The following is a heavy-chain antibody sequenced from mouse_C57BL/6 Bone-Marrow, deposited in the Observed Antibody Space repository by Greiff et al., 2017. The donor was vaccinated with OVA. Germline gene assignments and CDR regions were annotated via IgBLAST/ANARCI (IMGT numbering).Heavy chain of an antibody. V-gene: IGHV2-2*01. J-gene: IGHJ4*01. CDR2: IWSGGST. D-gene: IGHD1-1*01. CDR1: GFSLTSYG. Sequence: VQLQQSGPGLVQPSQSLSITCTVSGFSLTSYGVHWVRQSPGKGLEWLGVIWSGGSTDYNAAFISRLSISKDNSKSQVFFKMNSLQADDTAIYYCARLITTVVATRDYYAMDYWGQGTSVTVSS. CDR3: ARLITTVVATRDYYAMDY.